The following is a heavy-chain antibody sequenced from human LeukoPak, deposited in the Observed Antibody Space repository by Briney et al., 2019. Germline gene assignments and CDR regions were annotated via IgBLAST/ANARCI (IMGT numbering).Heavy chain of an antibody. V-gene: IGHV4-31*03. CDR2: ISYTGNT. J-gene: IGHJ5*02. CDR1: GGSFNSGGFY. Sequence: SQTLSLTCTVSGGSFNSGGFYWSWLRQHPGKALEWIGYISYTGNTYYNASLRSRVTISVDTSKNQFSLNLSSLTAADTAVYYCAREKVTTETNWFAPWGQGTLVTVSS. D-gene: IGHD4-11*01. CDR3: AREKVTTETNWFAP.